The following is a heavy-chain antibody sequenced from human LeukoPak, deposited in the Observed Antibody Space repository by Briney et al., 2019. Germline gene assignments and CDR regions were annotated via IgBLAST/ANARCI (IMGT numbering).Heavy chain of an antibody. V-gene: IGHV3-23*01. J-gene: IGHJ4*02. D-gene: IGHD3-10*01. CDR1: GFTFSSYA. Sequence: GGSLRLSCAASGFTFSSYAMSWVRQAPGKGLEWVSAISGSGGSTYYADSVKGRFTISRDNSKNTLYLQMNSLRAEDTAVYYCAKDPSNAARGRGIYFDYWGQGPLVTVSS. CDR3: AKDPSNAARGRGIYFDY. CDR2: ISGSGGST.